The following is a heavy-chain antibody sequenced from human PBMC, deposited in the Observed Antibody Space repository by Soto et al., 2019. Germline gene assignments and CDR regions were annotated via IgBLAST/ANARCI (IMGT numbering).Heavy chain of an antibody. D-gene: IGHD3-22*01. V-gene: IGHV1-69*01. CDR1: GGTLSSYT. J-gene: IGHJ4*02. CDR2: ITPMFGTP. CDR3: ARDGTLYDSRAYYYLY. Sequence: QMQLVQSGAEVKKPGSSVKVSCKASGGTLSSYTITWVRQAPGQGLEWMGGITPMFGTPNYAQRFRGRVTITADESTSTAYMELSSLRSEDTAMYFCARDGTLYDSRAYYYLYWGQGTLVTVSS.